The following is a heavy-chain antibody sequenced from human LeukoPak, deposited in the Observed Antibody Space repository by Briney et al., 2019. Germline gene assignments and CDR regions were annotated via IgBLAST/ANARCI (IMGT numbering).Heavy chain of an antibody. CDR3: AKDMRGAAGLDY. D-gene: IGHD6-13*01. V-gene: IGHV3-9*01. CDR1: GFTFDDYA. CDR2: ITWNSGSI. J-gene: IGHJ4*02. Sequence: AGGSLRLSCAASGFTFDDYAMPWVRQAPGKGLEWVSRITWNSGSIDYADSVKGRFTISRDNAKNSLYLQMNNLRAEDTALYYCAKDMRGAAGLDYWGQGTLVTVSS.